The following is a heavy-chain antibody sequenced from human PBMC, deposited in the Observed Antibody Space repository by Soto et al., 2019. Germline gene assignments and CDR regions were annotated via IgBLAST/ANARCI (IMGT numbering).Heavy chain of an antibody. V-gene: IGHV1-18*01. J-gene: IGHJ4*02. D-gene: IGHD1-26*01. CDR3: ARASGGGVGTTSY. CDR2: ISAYNGNT. Sequence: QVQLVQSGPEVKKPGASAKVSCKPSGYIFSNFGIIWMRQVPGQGLEWMGWISAYNGNTNYAQKFQDRVTLTTDTSTNTAYMELRSLRSDDTAVYYCARASGGGVGTTSYWGQGTLVTVSS. CDR1: GYIFSNFG.